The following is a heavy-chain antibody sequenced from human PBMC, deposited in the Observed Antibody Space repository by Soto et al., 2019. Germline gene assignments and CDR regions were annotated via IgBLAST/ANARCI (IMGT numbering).Heavy chain of an antibody. Sequence: PGGSLRLSCAASGFTFSSYAMSWVRQAPGKGLEWVSAISGSGGSTYYADSVKGRFTISRDNSKNTLYLQMNSLRAEDTAVYYCANLRSSGSRSPKFYDWGQGTLVTVSS. D-gene: IGHD6-13*01. V-gene: IGHV3-23*01. CDR2: ISGSGGST. CDR1: GFTFSSYA. CDR3: ANLRSSGSRSPKFYD. J-gene: IGHJ4*02.